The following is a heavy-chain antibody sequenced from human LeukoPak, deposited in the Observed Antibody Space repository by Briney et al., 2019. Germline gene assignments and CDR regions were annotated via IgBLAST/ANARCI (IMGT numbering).Heavy chain of an antibody. Sequence: PSETLSLTCAVYGGSFSGYYWSWIRQPPGKGLEWIGEINHSGSTNYNPSLKSRVTISVDTSKNQFSLKLSSVTAADTAVYYCARGVSGYYAFDIWGQGTMVTVSS. CDR1: GGSFSGYY. V-gene: IGHV4-34*01. D-gene: IGHD3-22*01. CDR2: INHSGST. J-gene: IGHJ3*02. CDR3: ARGVSGYYAFDI.